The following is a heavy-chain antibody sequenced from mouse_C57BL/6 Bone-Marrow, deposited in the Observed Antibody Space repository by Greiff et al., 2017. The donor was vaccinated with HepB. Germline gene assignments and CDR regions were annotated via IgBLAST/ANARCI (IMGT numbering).Heavy chain of an antibody. D-gene: IGHD1-1*01. CDR2: ISNGGGST. V-gene: IGHV5-12*01. CDR3: AREYYYGSSYRYFDV. CDR1: GFTFSDYY. Sequence: DVQLVESGGGLVQPGGSLKLSCAASGFTFSDYYMYWVSQTPEKRLEWVAYISNGGGSTYYPDTVKGRFTISRDNAKNALYLQMSRLKSEDTAMYYCAREYYYGSSYRYFDVWGTGTTVTVSS. J-gene: IGHJ1*03.